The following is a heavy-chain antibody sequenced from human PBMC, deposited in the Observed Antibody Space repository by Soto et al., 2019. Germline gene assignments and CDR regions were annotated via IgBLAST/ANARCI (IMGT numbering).Heavy chain of an antibody. D-gene: IGHD4-17*01. CDR3: AKDLGDYGDYGNYYYYGMDV. Sequence: QVQLVESGGGVVQPGRSLRLSCAASGFTFSSYGMHWVRQAPGKGLEWVAVIWYDGSNKYYADSVKGRFTISRDNSKNTLYLQMNSLRAEDTAVYYCAKDLGDYGDYGNYYYYGMDVWGQGTTVTVSS. CDR2: IWYDGSNK. J-gene: IGHJ6*02. CDR1: GFTFSSYG. V-gene: IGHV3-33*06.